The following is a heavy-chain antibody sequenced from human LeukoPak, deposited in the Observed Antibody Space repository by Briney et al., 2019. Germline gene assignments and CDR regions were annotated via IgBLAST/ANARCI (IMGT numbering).Heavy chain of an antibody. J-gene: IGHJ5*02. Sequence: SETLSLTCTVSGGSISSYYWSWIRQPPGKGLEWIGEINHSGSTNYNPSLKSRVTISVDTSKNQFSLKLSSVTAADTAVYYCARGSLRYFDWLLLSDWFDPWGQGTLVTVSS. CDR2: INHSGST. CDR3: ARGSLRYFDWLLLSDWFDP. CDR1: GGSISSYY. D-gene: IGHD3-9*01. V-gene: IGHV4-34*01.